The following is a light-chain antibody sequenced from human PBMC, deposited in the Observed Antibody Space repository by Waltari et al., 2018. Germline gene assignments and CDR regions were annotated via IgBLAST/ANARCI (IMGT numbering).Light chain of an antibody. V-gene: IGKV1-5*01. J-gene: IGKJ2*01. CDR2: DAS. CDR1: HSFDYW. Sequence: DFQMTQSPSTLAASVGDRVTIACRASHSFDYWLAWYQQKPGKAPKLLIYDASNLDSGGPSRFSGSGSGTEFALTISSLQPEDFATYYCQQSYSTPPYTFGQGTKLEIK. CDR3: QQSYSTPPYT.